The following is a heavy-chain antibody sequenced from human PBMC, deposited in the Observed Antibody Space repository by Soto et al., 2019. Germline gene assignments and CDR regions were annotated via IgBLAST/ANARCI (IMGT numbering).Heavy chain of an antibody. Sequence: EVQLVESGGGLVKPGGSLRLSCVASGFTFGSYSMAWVRQAPGKGPEWVSYIKSSSNDIYYADSVTGRFTISRENAKNSLHLQMNSLRDDDTAVYYCARVYYYDRSANVGYWGQGTLVTVSS. D-gene: IGHD3-22*01. CDR3: ARVYYYDRSANVGY. V-gene: IGHV3-48*02. J-gene: IGHJ4*02. CDR1: GFTFGSYS. CDR2: IKSSSNDI.